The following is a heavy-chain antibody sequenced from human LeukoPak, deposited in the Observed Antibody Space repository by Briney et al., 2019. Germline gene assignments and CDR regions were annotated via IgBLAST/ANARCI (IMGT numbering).Heavy chain of an antibody. CDR3: ARERYSGYAD. CDR1: GVSIASGAYS. Sequence: PSQTLSLTCAVSGVSIASGAYSWGWIRQPPGKGLEWIGYIYHSGRTYYSPSLKSRVTISVDRSKNQVSLKLSSVTAADTAVYYCARERYSGYADWGQGTLVTVSS. D-gene: IGHD5-12*01. CDR2: IYHSGRT. V-gene: IGHV4-30-2*01. J-gene: IGHJ4*02.